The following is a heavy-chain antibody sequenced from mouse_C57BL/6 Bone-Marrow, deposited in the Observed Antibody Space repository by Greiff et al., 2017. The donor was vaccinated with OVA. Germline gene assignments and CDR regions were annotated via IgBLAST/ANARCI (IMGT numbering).Heavy chain of an antibody. CDR3: VRRDYGSSYWYFDV. D-gene: IGHD1-1*01. V-gene: IGHV10-1*01. CDR1: GFSFNTYA. Sequence: EVKLMESGGGLVQPKGSLKLSCAASGFSFNTYAMNWVRQAPGKGVEWVARIRSKSNNYATYYADSVKDRFTISRDDSESMLYLKMNNLKTEDTAMYYCVRRDYGSSYWYFDVWGTGTTVTVSS. CDR2: IRSKSNNYAT. J-gene: IGHJ1*03.